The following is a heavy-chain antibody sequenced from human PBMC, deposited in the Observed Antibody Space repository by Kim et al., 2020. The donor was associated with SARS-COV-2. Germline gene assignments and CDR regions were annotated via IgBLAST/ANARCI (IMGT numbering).Heavy chain of an antibody. CDR1: GGSISSYY. CDR3: ARAGPTRTHNWFDP. J-gene: IGHJ5*02. CDR2: IYTSGST. Sequence: SETLSLTCTVSGGSISSYYWSWIRQPAGKGLEWIGRIYTSGSTNYNPSLKSRVTMSVDTSKNQFSLKLSSVTAADTAVYYCARAGPTRTHNWFDPWGQGTLVTVSS. V-gene: IGHV4-4*07.